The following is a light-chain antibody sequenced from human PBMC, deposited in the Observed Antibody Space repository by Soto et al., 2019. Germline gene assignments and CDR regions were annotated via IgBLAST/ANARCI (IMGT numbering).Light chain of an antibody. CDR2: GAS. CDR1: QSVSSSY. J-gene: IGKJ2*01. Sequence: ELVLTQSPGTLSLSPGERATLSCRASQSVSSSYLAWYQQKPGQAPRLLIYGASSRATGIPDRFSGSGSGTDFTLTISRLEPEDFAVYYCQQYGSSPMYTFGQATKLEIK. CDR3: QQYGSSPMYT. V-gene: IGKV3-20*01.